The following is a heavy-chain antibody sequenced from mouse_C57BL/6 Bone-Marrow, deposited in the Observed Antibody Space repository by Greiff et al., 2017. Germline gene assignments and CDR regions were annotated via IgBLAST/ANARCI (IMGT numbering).Heavy chain of an antibody. CDR3: GGGIYNYEFAY. J-gene: IGHJ3*01. D-gene: IGHD1-3*01. CDR2: IDPSDSYT. V-gene: IGHV1-59*01. CDR1: GYTFTSYW. Sequence: QVQLQQPGAELVRPGTSVTLSCKASGYTFTSYWMHWVKQRPGQGLEWIGVIDPSDSYTNYNQKFKGKATLTVDTSSSTAYMQLSSLTSEDSAVYYCGGGIYNYEFAYWGQGTLVTVSA.